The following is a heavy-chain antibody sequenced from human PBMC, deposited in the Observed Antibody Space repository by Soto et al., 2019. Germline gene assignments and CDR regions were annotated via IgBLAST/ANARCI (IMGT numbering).Heavy chain of an antibody. CDR3: ARGYSSSVMPPYNWFDP. CDR1: GVSFSGYY. CDR2: INHSGST. V-gene: IGHV4-34*01. J-gene: IGHJ5*02. D-gene: IGHD6-6*01. Sequence: SETLSLTCAVYGVSFSGYYWSWIRQPPGKGLEWIGEINHSGSTNYNPSLKSRVTISVDTSKNQFSLKLSSVTAADTAVYYCARGYSSSVMPPYNWFDPWGQGTLVT.